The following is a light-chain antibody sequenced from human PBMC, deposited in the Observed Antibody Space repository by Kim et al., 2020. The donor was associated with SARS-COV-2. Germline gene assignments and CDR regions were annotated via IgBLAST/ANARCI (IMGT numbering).Light chain of an antibody. J-gene: IGLJ3*02. V-gene: IGLV7-43*01. CDR3: LLYYGGAQL. Sequence: GPFPLTCSSRTGAVTSGSYPNWFHQKPGQAPRALIYGTTNKHSWTPARFSGSLLGGKAALTLSGVQPEDEAEYYCLLYYGGAQLFGGGTQLTVL. CDR2: GTT. CDR1: TGAVTSGSY.